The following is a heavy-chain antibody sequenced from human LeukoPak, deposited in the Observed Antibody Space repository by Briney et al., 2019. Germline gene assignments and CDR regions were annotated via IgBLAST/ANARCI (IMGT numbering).Heavy chain of an antibody. Sequence: SETLSLTCTVSGVSVSSGSYYWSWVRQPPGKGLEWIGEIYHSGSTNYNPSLKSRVTISVDKSKNQFSLKLSSVTAADTAVYYCAREVGATPGFDYWGQGTLVTVSS. D-gene: IGHD1-26*01. J-gene: IGHJ4*02. CDR2: IYHSGST. CDR1: GVSVSSGSYY. CDR3: AREVGATPGFDY. V-gene: IGHV4-39*07.